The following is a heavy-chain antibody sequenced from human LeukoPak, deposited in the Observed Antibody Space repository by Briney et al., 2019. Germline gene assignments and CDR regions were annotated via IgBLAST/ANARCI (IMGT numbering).Heavy chain of an antibody. CDR1: GYTFTAYG. V-gene: IGHV1-18*01. CDR3: ARDSSPVAGMGRF. J-gene: IGHJ1*01. D-gene: IGHD6-19*01. CDR2: IYTYNGNA. Sequence: ASVKVSCKASGYTFTAYGFSWVRQAPGQGLEWMGWIYTYNGNANYAQTFQGRVTLTPDTSTTTVYMELRNLTSDDTAVYYCARDSSPVAGMGRFWGQGSLVTVSS.